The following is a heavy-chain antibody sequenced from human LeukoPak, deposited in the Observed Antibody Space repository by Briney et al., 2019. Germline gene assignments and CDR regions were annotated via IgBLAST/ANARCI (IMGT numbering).Heavy chain of an antibody. J-gene: IGHJ6*03. CDR3: ARHIGGRYYYYYMDV. Sequence: SETLSLTCAVHGGSFSGYYWGWIRQPPGKGLEWIGSIYYSGSTYYNPSLKSRVTISVDTSKNQFSLQLNSVTPEDTAVYYCARHIGGRYYYYYMDVWGKGTTVTISS. D-gene: IGHD2-21*01. CDR1: GGSFSGYY. V-gene: IGHV4-34*01. CDR2: IYYSGST.